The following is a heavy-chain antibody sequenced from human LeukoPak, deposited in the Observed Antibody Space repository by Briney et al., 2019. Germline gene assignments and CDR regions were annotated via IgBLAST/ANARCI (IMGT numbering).Heavy chain of an antibody. Sequence: PGGSLSLSCAAPGSTFDVYAMHWVRQAPGKGLEWVSGISWNSGSIGYADSVKGRFTISRDNAKNSLYLQMNSLRAEDTALYYCAKDMEWELTYYFDYWGQGTLVTVSS. V-gene: IGHV3-9*01. CDR2: ISWNSGSI. D-gene: IGHD1-26*01. CDR3: AKDMEWELTYYFDY. J-gene: IGHJ4*02. CDR1: GSTFDVYA.